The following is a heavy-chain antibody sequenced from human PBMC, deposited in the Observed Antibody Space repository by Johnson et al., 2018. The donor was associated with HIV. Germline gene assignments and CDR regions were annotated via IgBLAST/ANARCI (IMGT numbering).Heavy chain of an antibody. V-gene: IGHV3-66*01. CDR3: ARGYGDYSDFFDV. CDR2: IYSGGNT. CDR1: GITFSDYY. D-gene: IGHD4-17*01. J-gene: IGHJ3*01. Sequence: LLVESGGGLVKPGGSLRLSCAASGITFSDYYMSWIRQAPGKGLEWVSVIYSGGNTFYADSVQGRFTISRDNSKNTLDLHMNSLRVEDTAVYYCARGYGDYSDFFDVWGQGTMVTVSS.